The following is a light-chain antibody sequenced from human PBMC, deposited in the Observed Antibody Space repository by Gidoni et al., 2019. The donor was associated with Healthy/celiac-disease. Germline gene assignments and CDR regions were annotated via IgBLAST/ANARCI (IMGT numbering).Light chain of an antibody. CDR3: QQYNNWPRST. CDR2: GAS. V-gene: IGKV3-15*01. J-gene: IGKJ2*01. Sequence: EIVMTQCPATLSVSPGERATLSCRASQRVSSNLAWYQQKPGQAPRLLLYGASTRATGIPARFSVSGSGTEFTLTISSLQSEDFAVYYCQQYNNWPRSTFGQGTKLEIK. CDR1: QRVSSN.